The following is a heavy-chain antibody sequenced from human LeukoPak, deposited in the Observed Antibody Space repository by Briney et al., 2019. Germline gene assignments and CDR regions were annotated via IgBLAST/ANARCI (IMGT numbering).Heavy chain of an antibody. Sequence: GGSLRLSCAASGFTFSSYSMNWVRQAPGKGLEWVSSISSSSSYIYYADSVKGRFTISRDNAKNSLYLQMNSLRAEDTAVYYCAREVPVVVPAAPDYWGQGILVTVSS. D-gene: IGHD2-2*01. J-gene: IGHJ4*02. CDR1: GFTFSSYS. CDR2: ISSSSSYI. CDR3: AREVPVVVPAAPDY. V-gene: IGHV3-21*01.